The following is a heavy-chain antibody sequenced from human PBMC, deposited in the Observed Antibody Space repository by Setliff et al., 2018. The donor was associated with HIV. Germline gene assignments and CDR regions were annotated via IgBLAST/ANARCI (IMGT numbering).Heavy chain of an antibody. Sequence: PGGSLRLSCSASGFTFNTYGMSWVRQAPGKGLEWVSVISGSGSGTFYADSVKGRFTISRDNSKNTLYLQMNRLRVDDTAVYYCAKDGISGGSYPPYYSDYWGHGTLVTVSS. CDR3: AKDGISGGSYPPYYSDY. CDR2: ISGSGSGT. V-gene: IGHV3-23*01. CDR1: GFTFNTYG. J-gene: IGHJ4*01. D-gene: IGHD2-15*01.